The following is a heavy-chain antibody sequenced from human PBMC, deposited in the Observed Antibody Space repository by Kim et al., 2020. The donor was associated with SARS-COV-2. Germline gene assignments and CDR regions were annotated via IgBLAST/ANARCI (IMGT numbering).Heavy chain of an antibody. J-gene: IGHJ4*02. V-gene: IGHV3-21*01. CDR1: GFTFWSYS. CDR3: ARGTSELLWFGELSGDY. D-gene: IGHD3-10*01. CDR2: ISSSSSDI. Sequence: GGSLRLSCAASGFTFWSYSMNWVRQAPGKGLEWVSSISSSSSDIYYADSVKGRYTISRDNAKNSLYLQMNSLRAEDTAVYYCARGTSELLWFGELSGDYWGQGPLVTVS.